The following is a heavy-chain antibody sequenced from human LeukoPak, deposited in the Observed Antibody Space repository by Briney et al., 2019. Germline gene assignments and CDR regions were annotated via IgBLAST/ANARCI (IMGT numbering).Heavy chain of an antibody. V-gene: IGHV1-24*01. D-gene: IGHD2-2*01. CDR1: GYTFTGYY. CDR3: ARGGRGNIVVENWFDP. J-gene: IGHJ5*02. Sequence: ASVKVSCKASGYTFTGYYMHWVRQAPGKGLEWMGGFDPEDGETIYAQKFQGRVTMTEDTSTDTAYMELSSLRSEDTAVYYCARGGRGNIVVENWFDPWGQGTLVTVSS. CDR2: FDPEDGET.